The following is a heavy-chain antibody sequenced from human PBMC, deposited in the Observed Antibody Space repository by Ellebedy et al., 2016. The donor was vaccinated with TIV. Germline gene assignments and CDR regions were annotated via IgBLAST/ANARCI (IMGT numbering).Heavy chain of an antibody. D-gene: IGHD1-14*01. J-gene: IGHJ3*02. V-gene: IGHV4-38-2*01. CDR2: MFHSGST. Sequence: SETLSLXXSVSGDSITRGYYWGWIRQPPEMGLEWIASMFHSGSTYYNPSLKSRLTLSVDRTKNQFSLRLSSVTAADTAVYYCAKQGDRLEPYDAFDIWGPGTMVTVS. CDR1: GDSITRGYY. CDR3: AKQGDRLEPYDAFDI.